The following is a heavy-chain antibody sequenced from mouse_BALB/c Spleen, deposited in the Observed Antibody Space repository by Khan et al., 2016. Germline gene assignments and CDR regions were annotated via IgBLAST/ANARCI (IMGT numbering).Heavy chain of an antibody. J-gene: IGHJ4*01. CDR2: ILPGSGSA. CDR1: GYTFSSYW. V-gene: IGHV1-9*01. CDR3: ARRGTTMDY. Sequence: QVQLQQSGAELMKPGASVKISCKTTGYTFSSYWIEWVKQRPGHGLEWIGEILPGSGSANYNEKFKDKATFTADTSSNTAYMQLSSLTSEDSAVYYCARRGTTMDYWRQGTSVTGSS. D-gene: IGHD2-12*01.